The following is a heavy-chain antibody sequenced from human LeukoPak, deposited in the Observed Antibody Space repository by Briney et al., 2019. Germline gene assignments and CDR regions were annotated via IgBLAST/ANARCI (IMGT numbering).Heavy chain of an antibody. CDR2: ISGSGGST. CDR3: AKTRWELLGGAFDI. D-gene: IGHD1-26*01. V-gene: IGHV3-23*01. Sequence: PGGSLRLSCAASGFTFSSQTMSWVRQAPGKGLEWVSAISGSGGSTYYADSVKGRFTISRDNSKNTLYLQMNSLRAEDTAVYYCAKTRWELLGGAFDIWGQGTMVTVSS. CDR1: GFTFSSQT. J-gene: IGHJ3*02.